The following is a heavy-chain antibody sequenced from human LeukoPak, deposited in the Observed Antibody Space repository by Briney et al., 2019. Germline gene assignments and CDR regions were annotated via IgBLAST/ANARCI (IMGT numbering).Heavy chain of an antibody. V-gene: IGHV3-7*01. CDR3: ARVPGVTRYFDS. J-gene: IGHJ4*02. D-gene: IGHD4-23*01. CDR2: IKQNGGEK. Sequence: GGSLRLSCAASGFTFTCCWMSWVRHTPGKGLEWVASIKQNGGEKFYADSVKGRFTVSRDNAKNSLYLQLNSPRAEDTAVYYCARVPGVTRYFDSWGQGILVTVSS. CDR1: GFTFTCCW.